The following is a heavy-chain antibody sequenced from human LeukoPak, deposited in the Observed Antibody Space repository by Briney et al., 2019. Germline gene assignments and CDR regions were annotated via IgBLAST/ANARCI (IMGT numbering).Heavy chain of an antibody. CDR3: ARRRGSHFDY. D-gene: IGHD3-10*01. CDR2: IYYSGST. CDR1: GFTFSSYSMN. J-gene: IGHJ4*02. V-gene: IGHV4-39*01. Sequence: GSLRLSCAASGFTFSSYSMNWVRQPPGKGLEWIGSIYYSGSTYYNPSLKSRVTISVDTSKNQFSLKLSSVTAADTAVYYCARRRGSHFDYWGQGTLVTVSS.